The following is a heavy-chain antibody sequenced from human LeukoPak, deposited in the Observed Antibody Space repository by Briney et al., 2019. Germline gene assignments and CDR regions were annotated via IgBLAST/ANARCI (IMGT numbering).Heavy chain of an antibody. V-gene: IGHV4-34*01. CDR1: GGSFSGYY. CDR2: INHSGST. D-gene: IGHD3-10*01. J-gene: IGHJ5*02. CDR3: ATHGLWEGYFASERRAGWFHR. Sequence: PSETLSLTCAVSGGSFSGYYWTWIRQPPGKGLQWIGEINHSGSTNYNPSLKSRVTISLDTSKNQFSLTLSSVTAADTAVYYCATHGLWEGYFASERRAGWFHRWGQGTLVTVSS.